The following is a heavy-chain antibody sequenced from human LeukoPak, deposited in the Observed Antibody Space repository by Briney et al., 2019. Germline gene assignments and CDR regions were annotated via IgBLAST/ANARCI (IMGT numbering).Heavy chain of an antibody. CDR3: ARENSGYSGYDSPGSYSSGWYYFDY. V-gene: IGHV1-69*04. D-gene: IGHD5-12*01. J-gene: IGHJ4*02. CDR1: GGTFSSYA. Sequence: SVKVSCKASGGTFSSYAISWVRQARGQGLEWMGRIIPILGIANYAQKFQGRVTITADKSTSTAYMELSSLRSEDTAVYYCARENSGYSGYDSPGSYSSGWYYFDYWGQGTLVTVSS. CDR2: IIPILGIA.